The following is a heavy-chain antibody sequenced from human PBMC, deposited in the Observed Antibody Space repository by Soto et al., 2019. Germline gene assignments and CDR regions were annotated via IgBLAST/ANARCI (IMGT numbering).Heavy chain of an antibody. D-gene: IGHD2-2*01. CDR2: ISSSSSTI. V-gene: IGHV3-48*01. Sequence: GGSLRLSCAASGFTFSSYSMNWVRQAPGKGLEWVSYISSSSSTIYYADSVKGRFTISRDNAKNSLYLQMNSLRAEDTAVYYCESELDIVVVPAALDYWGQGTLVTVSS. J-gene: IGHJ4*02. CDR3: ESELDIVVVPAALDY. CDR1: GFTFSSYS.